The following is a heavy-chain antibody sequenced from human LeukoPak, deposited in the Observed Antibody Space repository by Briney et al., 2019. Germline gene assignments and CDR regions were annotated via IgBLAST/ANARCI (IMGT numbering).Heavy chain of an antibody. Sequence: PSETLSLTCTVSGNSFGDYYWSWIRQPPGKGLEWIGNIYPTGSTYYNPSLKSRVTISVDTSKNQFSLKVSSVSAADTAVYYCARAYSSSWYWNWFDPWGQGTLVTVSS. CDR2: IYPTGST. J-gene: IGHJ5*02. V-gene: IGHV4-38-2*02. D-gene: IGHD6-13*01. CDR3: ARAYSSSWYWNWFDP. CDR1: GNSFGDYY.